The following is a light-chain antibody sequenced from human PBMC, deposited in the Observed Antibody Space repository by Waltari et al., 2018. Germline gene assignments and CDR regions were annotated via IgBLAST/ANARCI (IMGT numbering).Light chain of an antibody. CDR3: NSRDSSGNHLV. CDR2: GKN. J-gene: IGLJ2*01. Sequence: SSELTQDPAVSVALGQTVRITCQGDSLRSYYASWYQQKPGQAPVLVTYGKNNRASGIPDRFPGSSSGNTASLTITGAQAEDEADYYCNSRDSSGNHLVFGGGTKLTVL. V-gene: IGLV3-19*01. CDR1: SLRSYY.